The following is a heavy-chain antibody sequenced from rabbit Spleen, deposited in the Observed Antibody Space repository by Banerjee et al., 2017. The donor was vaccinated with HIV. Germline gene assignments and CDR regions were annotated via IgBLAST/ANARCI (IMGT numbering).Heavy chain of an antibody. Sequence: QEQLVESGGGLVQPEGSLQLSCTASGFSFSDKAVMCWVRQAPGKGLEWIVCINAVTGRAVYASWAKGRFTFSKTASTTVTLQGTRLTAADTATYFCASDLTDVSGWNFGWWGPGTLFTVS. CDR3: ASDLTDVSGWNFGW. V-gene: IGHV1S45*01. CDR1: GFSFSDKAV. CDR2: INAVTGRA. D-gene: IGHD1-1*01. J-gene: IGHJ4*01.